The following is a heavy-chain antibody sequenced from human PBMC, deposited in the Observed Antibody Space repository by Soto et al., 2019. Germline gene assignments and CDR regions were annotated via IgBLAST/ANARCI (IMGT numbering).Heavy chain of an antibody. CDR3: ARDRRGYFEGIDY. D-gene: IGHD3-9*01. V-gene: IGHV1-3*01. CDR2: INAGNGNT. J-gene: IGHJ4*02. Sequence: ASVKVSCKASGYTFTSYAMHWVRQAPGQRLEWMGWINAGNGNTKYSQKFQGRVTITRDTSASTAYMELSSLRSEDTAVYYCARDRRGYFEGIDYWGQGTLVTVSS. CDR1: GYTFTSYA.